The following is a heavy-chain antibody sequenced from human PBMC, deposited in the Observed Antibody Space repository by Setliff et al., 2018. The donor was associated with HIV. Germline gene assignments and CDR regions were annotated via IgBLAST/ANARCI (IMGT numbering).Heavy chain of an antibody. V-gene: IGHV3-7*02. CDR3: AKMHTAMDPDTFDI. D-gene: IGHD5-18*01. Sequence: PGGSLRLSCVASGFSISDFWMSWVRQAPGKGLEWVANIKEDGSEQYYMDSVKGRFTISRDNSKNTMFLQMNSLRVEDTAIYYCAKMHTAMDPDTFDIWGQGTMVTVSS. CDR1: GFSISDFW. J-gene: IGHJ3*02. CDR2: IKEDGSEQ.